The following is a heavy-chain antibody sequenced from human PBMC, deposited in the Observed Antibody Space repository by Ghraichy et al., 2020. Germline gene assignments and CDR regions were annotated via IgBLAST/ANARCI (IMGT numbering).Heavy chain of an antibody. CDR1: GGSFSGYY. Sequence: SQTLSLTCAVYGGSFSGYYWSWIRQPPGKGLEWIGEINHSGSTNYNPSLKSRVTISVDTSKNQFSLKLSSVTAADTAVYYCARGTPRRYNWNYFHYYGMDVWGQGTTVTVSS. J-gene: IGHJ6*02. V-gene: IGHV4-34*01. CDR2: INHSGST. D-gene: IGHD1-20*01. CDR3: ARGTPRRYNWNYFHYYGMDV.